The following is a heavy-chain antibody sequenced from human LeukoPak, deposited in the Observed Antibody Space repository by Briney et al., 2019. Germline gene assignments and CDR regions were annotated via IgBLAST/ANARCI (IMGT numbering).Heavy chain of an antibody. J-gene: IGHJ1*01. CDR3: ARWYSSSYPPFFAEYFQH. V-gene: IGHV1-18*01. Sequence: GASVKVSCKASGYTFTSYGISWVRQAPGQGLEWMGWISAYNGNTNYAQKPQGRVTMTTDTSTSAAYMELRSLRSDDTAVYYCARWYSSSYPPFFAEYFQHWGQGTLVTVSS. D-gene: IGHD6-13*01. CDR2: ISAYNGNT. CDR1: GYTFTSYG.